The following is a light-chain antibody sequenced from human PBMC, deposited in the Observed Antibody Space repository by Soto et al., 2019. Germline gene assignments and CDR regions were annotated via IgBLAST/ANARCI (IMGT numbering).Light chain of an antibody. Sequence: ETVMTQSPATLSVSPGGRATLSCRASQSVRDNVAWYQQQTGQPPRLLFHGSSIRATGIPARFSGSWSETEFTLTISSLQYEDFALYFCQQYDNWPLTFGGGTKVEVK. CDR2: GSS. CDR1: QSVRDN. J-gene: IGKJ4*01. CDR3: QQYDNWPLT. V-gene: IGKV3-15*01.